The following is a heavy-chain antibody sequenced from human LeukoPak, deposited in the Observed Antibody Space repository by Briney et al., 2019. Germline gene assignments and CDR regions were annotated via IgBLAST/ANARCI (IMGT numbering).Heavy chain of an antibody. D-gene: IGHD1-26*01. CDR1: GFFFRTYT. CDR2: NYGSGHGDT. V-gene: IGHV3-23*01. J-gene: IGHJ4*02. Sequence: GGSLRLSCAASGFFFRTYTMSWVRQTAGKGLEWVSGNYGSGHGDTFDAESVKGRFAISRDDSRNTLFLQMDSLRVEDTAVYYCAKDLTPDGKWDIDYWGQGTLVTVSS. CDR3: AKDLTPDGKWDIDY.